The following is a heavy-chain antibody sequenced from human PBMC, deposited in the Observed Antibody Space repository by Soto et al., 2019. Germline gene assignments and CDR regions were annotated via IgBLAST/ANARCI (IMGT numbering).Heavy chain of an antibody. V-gene: IGHV4-30-4*01. CDR2: IYYSGST. Sequence: SETLSLTCTVSGGSISSGDYYWSWIRQPPGKGLEWIGYIYYSGSTYYNPSLKSRVTISVDTSKNQFSLKLSSVTAADTAVYYCARWIQLLSPIGRHYRYGDVWGQGTTVTVSS. J-gene: IGHJ6*02. CDR1: GGSISSGDYY. CDR3: ARWIQLLSPIGRHYRYGDV. D-gene: IGHD5-18*01.